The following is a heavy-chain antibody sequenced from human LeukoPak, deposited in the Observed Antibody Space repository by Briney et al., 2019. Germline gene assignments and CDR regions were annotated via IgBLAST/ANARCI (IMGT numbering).Heavy chain of an antibody. CDR3: AREDPSGSGYADAIDI. D-gene: IGHD3-22*01. Sequence: ASVKVSCKASGYTFTGYYMHWVRQAPGQGLEWMGWTNPNSGGTNYAQKFQGRVTMTRDTSISTAYMELSRLRSDDTAVYYCAREDPSGSGYADAIDIWSQGTMVTVSS. CDR1: GYTFTGYY. V-gene: IGHV1-2*02. J-gene: IGHJ3*02. CDR2: TNPNSGGT.